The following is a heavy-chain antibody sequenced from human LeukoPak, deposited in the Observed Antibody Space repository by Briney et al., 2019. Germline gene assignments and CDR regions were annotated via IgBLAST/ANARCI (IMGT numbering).Heavy chain of an antibody. J-gene: IGHJ4*02. V-gene: IGHV3-11*01. Sequence: GGSLRLSCAASGFTVSSNYMSWVRQAPGKGLEWVSYISSSGSTIYYADSVKGRFTISRDNAKNSLYLQMNSLRAEDTAVYYCARVYSYGYDYWGQGTLVTVSS. CDR3: ARVYSYGYDY. D-gene: IGHD5-18*01. CDR2: ISSSGSTI. CDR1: GFTVSSNY.